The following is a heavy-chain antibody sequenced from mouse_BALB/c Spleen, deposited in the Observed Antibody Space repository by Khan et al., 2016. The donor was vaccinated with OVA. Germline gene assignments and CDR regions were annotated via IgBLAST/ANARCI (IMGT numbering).Heavy chain of an antibody. J-gene: IGHJ3*01. CDR2: VSTGGGYT. CDR1: GFTFSTYG. Sequence: EVELVESGGDLVKPGGSLKLSCAASGFTFSTYGMSWVRQTPVKRLEWVATVSTGGGYTYYPDSVKGRFTISRDNAKNTLYLQMSGLKSEDTAMFYGTRLAYYYDSEGFAYWGQGTLVTVSA. D-gene: IGHD1-1*01. V-gene: IGHV5-6*01. CDR3: TRLAYYYDSEGFAY.